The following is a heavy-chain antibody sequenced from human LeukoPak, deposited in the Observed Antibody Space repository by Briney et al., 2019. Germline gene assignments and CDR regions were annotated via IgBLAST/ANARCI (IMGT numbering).Heavy chain of an antibody. V-gene: IGHV3-48*01. CDR2: IRSSGTTT. CDR3: ARAGDITIFGVVVFDY. J-gene: IGHJ4*02. D-gene: IGHD3-3*01. Sequence: PGGSLRLSCAASGFTFSSNSMNWVRQAPGKGLEWVSYIRSSGTTTYYADSVKGRFTISRDNAKNSLYLQMNSLRAEDTAVYYCARAGDITIFGVVVFDYWGQGTVVTVSS. CDR1: GFTFSSNS.